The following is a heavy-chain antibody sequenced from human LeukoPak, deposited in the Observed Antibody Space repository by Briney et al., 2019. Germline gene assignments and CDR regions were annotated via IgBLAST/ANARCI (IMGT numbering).Heavy chain of an antibody. J-gene: IGHJ6*02. V-gene: IGHV4-30-4*01. CDR2: IYYSGST. CDR3: ARGDYYYGMDV. CDR1: GGSISSGDYY. Sequence: SETLSLTCTVSGGSISSGDYYWSWIRQPPGKGLEWIGYIYYSGSTYYNPSLKSRVTISVDTSKNQFSLKLSSVTAADTAAYYCARGDYYYGMDVWGQGTTVTVS.